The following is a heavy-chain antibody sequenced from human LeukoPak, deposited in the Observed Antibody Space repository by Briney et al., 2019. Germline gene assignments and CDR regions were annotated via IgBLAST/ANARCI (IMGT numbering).Heavy chain of an antibody. CDR1: GGSVNNGGYF. CDR2: VYSSGSP. D-gene: IGHD6-25*01. J-gene: IGHJ6*04. V-gene: IGHV4-61*08. CDR3: ASVSVSSAGYHFYYYGMDV. Sequence: PSETLSLTCTLSGGSVNNGGYFWNWIRQSPGKGLEWLGYVYSSGSPNYHPSLRSRVSMSVDTSKNQLSLKLSSVTAADTAVYYCASVSVSSAGYHFYYYGMDVWGKGTTVIVSS.